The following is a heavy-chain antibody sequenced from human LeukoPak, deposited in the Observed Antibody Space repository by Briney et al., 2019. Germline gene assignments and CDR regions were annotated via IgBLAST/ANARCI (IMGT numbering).Heavy chain of an antibody. V-gene: IGHV3-23*01. J-gene: IGHJ4*02. D-gene: IGHD6-19*01. CDR3: AKDHGVAVAGMYY. CDR1: GFTVSSFA. CDR2: MSGSGGST. Sequence: PGGSLRLSCAASGFTVSSFAMSWVRQAPGKGLEWVSSMSGSGGSTYYADSVKGRFTISRDNSRNTLYLQMNSLRADDTAVYYCAKDHGVAVAGMYYWGQGTLVTVTS.